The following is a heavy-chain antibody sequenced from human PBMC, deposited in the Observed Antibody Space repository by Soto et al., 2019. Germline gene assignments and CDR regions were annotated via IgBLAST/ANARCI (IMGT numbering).Heavy chain of an antibody. CDR1: GFSLSTSGMC. CDR3: ACNTDNFNRTGYDRDNLFDY. V-gene: IGHV2-70*01. J-gene: IGHJ4*02. D-gene: IGHD3-9*01. Sequence: SGPTLVNPTQTLTLTCTFSGFSLSTSGMCVSWIRQPPGKALEWLALIDWDDDKYYSTSLKTRLTISKDTSKNQVVLTMTNMDPGETATYYCACNTDNFNRTGYDRDNLFDYWGQGTLVTVSS. CDR2: IDWDDDK.